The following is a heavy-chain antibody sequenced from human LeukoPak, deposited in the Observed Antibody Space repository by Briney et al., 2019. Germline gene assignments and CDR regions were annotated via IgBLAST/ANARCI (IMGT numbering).Heavy chain of an antibody. V-gene: IGHV4-30-2*01. CDR2: IYHSGST. CDR1: GGSISSGGYY. J-gene: IGHJ4*02. Sequence: SETLSLTCTVSGGSISSGGYYWSWIRQHPGKGLEWIGYIYHSGSTYYNPSLKSRVTISVDRSKNQFSLKLSSVTAADTAVYYCARVRGKLPPDYWGQGTLVTVSS. D-gene: IGHD1-7*01. CDR3: ARVRGKLPPDY.